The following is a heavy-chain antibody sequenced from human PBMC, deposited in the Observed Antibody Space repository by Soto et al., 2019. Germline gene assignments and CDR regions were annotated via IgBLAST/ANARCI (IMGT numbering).Heavy chain of an antibody. Sequence: GGSLRLSCAASGFTFSSYSMNWVRQAPGKGLEWVSSISSSSSYIYYADSEKGRFTISRDNAKNSLYLQMNSLRAEDTAVYYCARAKYYYDSHTGGWFDPWGQGTLVTVSS. J-gene: IGHJ5*02. CDR2: ISSSSSYI. V-gene: IGHV3-21*01. CDR3: ARAKYYYDSHTGGWFDP. D-gene: IGHD3-22*01. CDR1: GFTFSSYS.